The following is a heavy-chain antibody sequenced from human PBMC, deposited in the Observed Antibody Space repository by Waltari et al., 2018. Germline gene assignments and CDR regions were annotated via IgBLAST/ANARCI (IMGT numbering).Heavy chain of an antibody. CDR1: SYSIRSGYF. J-gene: IGHJ5*02. V-gene: IGHV4-38-2*02. Sequence: QVQLQESGPGLARPSETLSLTCVVSSYSIRSGYFGGWIRQPPGKGRELIGSISHSGKTYYNPSLQSRLSLSVDTSKNQFALKVTSVTAADTAIYYCVRDLGGSGNSWFDAWGQGTLVTVSS. CDR3: VRDLGGSGNSWFDA. D-gene: IGHD3-10*01. CDR2: ISHSGKT.